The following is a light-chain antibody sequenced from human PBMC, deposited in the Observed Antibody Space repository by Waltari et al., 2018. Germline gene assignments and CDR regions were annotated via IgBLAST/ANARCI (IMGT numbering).Light chain of an antibody. CDR3: QQRNTWPTVT. J-gene: IGKJ4*01. CDR2: DAS. CDR1: QSFSIY. V-gene: IGKV3-11*01. Sequence: CGASQSFSIYLVWYQQKPGQAPRLLISDASNRATGIPARFSGGGSGTDFTLTISSLEPEDSAVYYCQQRNTWPTVTFGGGTKVEIK.